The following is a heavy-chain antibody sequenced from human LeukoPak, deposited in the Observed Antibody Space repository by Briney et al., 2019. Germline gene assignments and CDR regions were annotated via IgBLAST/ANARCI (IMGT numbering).Heavy chain of an antibody. CDR3: TYGGGSQVVGMPWGYYGMDV. J-gene: IGHJ6*02. Sequence: GGSLRRSCAASGFTFSGSAMHWVRQASGKGLEWVGRIRSKANSYATAYAASVKGRFTISRDDSKNTAYLQMNSLKTEDTAVYYCTYGGGSQVVGMPWGYYGMDVWGQGTTVTVSS. CDR1: GFTFSGSA. D-gene: IGHD2-2*01. V-gene: IGHV3-73*01. CDR2: IRSKANSYAT.